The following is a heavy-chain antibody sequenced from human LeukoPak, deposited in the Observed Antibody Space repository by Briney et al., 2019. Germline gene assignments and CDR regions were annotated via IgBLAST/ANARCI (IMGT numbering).Heavy chain of an antibody. J-gene: IGHJ4*02. V-gene: IGHV3-23*01. Sequence: GGSLRLSCAASGFTFSSYAMSWVRQAPGKGLEWVSAISGSGGSTYYADSVKGRFTISRDNSKNKLYLQMNSLRAEDPAVDYFAKEPRVAARQYYVDYWGQGTLVTVSS. CDR3: AKEPRVAARQYYVDY. CDR1: GFTFSSYA. CDR2: ISGSGGST. D-gene: IGHD6-6*01.